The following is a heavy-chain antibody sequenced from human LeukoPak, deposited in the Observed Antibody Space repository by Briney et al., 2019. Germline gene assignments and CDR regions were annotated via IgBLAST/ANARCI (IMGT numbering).Heavy chain of an antibody. CDR3: VRDGWLQFHWFDP. J-gene: IGHJ5*02. V-gene: IGHV4-59*12. Sequence: SETLSLTCTVSGGSISSYYWSWIRQPPGKGLEWIGYIYYSGSTNYNPSLKSRVTISVDTSKNQFSLKLSSVTAADTAVYYCVRDGWLQFHWFDPWGQGTLVTVSS. CDR1: GGSISSYY. D-gene: IGHD5-24*01. CDR2: IYYSGST.